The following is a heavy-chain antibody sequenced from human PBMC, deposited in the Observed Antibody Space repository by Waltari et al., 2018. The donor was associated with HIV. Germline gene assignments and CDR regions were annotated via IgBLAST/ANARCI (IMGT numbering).Heavy chain of an antibody. D-gene: IGHD6-19*01. CDR1: GFPFSSYS. V-gene: IGHV3-48*04. J-gene: IGHJ3*02. CDR3: ARGNSSGRWAFDI. CDR2: ISSSSSTI. Sequence: EVQLVESGGGLVQPGGSLRLSCAASGFPFSSYSMNWVSRPPGKGLEWVSYISSSSSTIYYADSVKGRFTISRDNAKNSLYLQMNSLRAEDTAVYYCARGNSSGRWAFDIWGRGTMVTVSS.